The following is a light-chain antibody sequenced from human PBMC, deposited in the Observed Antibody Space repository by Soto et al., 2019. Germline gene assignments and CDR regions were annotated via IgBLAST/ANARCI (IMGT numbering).Light chain of an antibody. CDR3: QKCNSAPFT. CDR2: SAS. V-gene: IGKV1-27*01. Sequence: DIQMTQSPSSLSASVGDRVTITCRASQGISSYLAWYQQKPGKVPKLLIYSASTLQSGVPSRFRGSGSGTDFTITISSVQPEDVATYYCQKCNSAPFTCGPGTKVDIK. J-gene: IGKJ3*01. CDR1: QGISSY.